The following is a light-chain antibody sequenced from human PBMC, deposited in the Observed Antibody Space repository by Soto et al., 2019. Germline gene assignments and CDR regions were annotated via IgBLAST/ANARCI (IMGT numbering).Light chain of an antibody. J-gene: IGKJ4*01. CDR1: QDISNY. CDR2: EAS. Sequence: DIQMTQSPSSLSASVGDRVTITCQASQDISNYLNWYRQRAGKAPQLLIYEASNLQTGVSSRFSGTGSGTDFTFTINSLQTEDLATYYCQHYDNFPVTFGGGTKVEIK. CDR3: QHYDNFPVT. V-gene: IGKV1-33*01.